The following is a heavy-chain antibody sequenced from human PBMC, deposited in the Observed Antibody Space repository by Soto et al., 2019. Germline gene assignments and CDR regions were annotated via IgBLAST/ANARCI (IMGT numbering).Heavy chain of an antibody. J-gene: IGHJ6*02. CDR2: IYSGGST. V-gene: IGHV3-66*01. CDR3: ARDQVVVVPAATGSWYPSGYYYGMDV. Sequence: GGSLRLSCAASGFTVSSNYMSWVRQAPGKGLEWVSVIYSGGSTYYADSVKGRFTISRDNSKNTLYLQMNSLRAEDTAVYYCARDQVVVVPAATGSWYPSGYYYGMDVWGQGTTVTVSS. D-gene: IGHD2-2*01. CDR1: GFTVSSNY.